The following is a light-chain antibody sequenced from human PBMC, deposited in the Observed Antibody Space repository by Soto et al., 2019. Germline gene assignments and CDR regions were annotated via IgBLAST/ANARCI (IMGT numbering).Light chain of an antibody. J-gene: IGKJ4*01. Sequence: ESVVTQSPGTLSLSPGERATLSCRSRQSVSSSYLAWYQQKPGQATRLLIYGASSRVTGIPDRFSGSGSGTDFTLTISRLEPDDFAVYYGQQYGSSALTFGGGTNVEIK. CDR2: GAS. V-gene: IGKV3-20*01. CDR3: QQYGSSALT. CDR1: QSVSSSY.